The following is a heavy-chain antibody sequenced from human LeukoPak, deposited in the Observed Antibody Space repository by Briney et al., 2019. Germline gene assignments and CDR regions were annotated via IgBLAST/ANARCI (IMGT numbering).Heavy chain of an antibody. Sequence: ASVTVSCTASGYTFTSYGISWVRQAPGQGLKWMGWISAYNGNTNYAQKLQGRVTMTTDTSTSTAYMELRSLRSDDTAVYYCARGAAGPVYGMDVWGQGTTVTVSS. D-gene: IGHD6-13*01. CDR2: ISAYNGNT. CDR3: ARGAAGPVYGMDV. J-gene: IGHJ6*01. CDR1: GYTFTSYG. V-gene: IGHV1-18*01.